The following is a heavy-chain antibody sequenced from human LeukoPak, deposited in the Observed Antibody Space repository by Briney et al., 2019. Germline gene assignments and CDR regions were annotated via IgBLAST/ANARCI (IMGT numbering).Heavy chain of an antibody. CDR1: GGTFSSYA. J-gene: IGHJ4*02. Sequence: SVKVSCKASGGTFSSYAISWVRQAPGQGLEWMGGIIPIFGTANYAQKFQGRVTITADESTSTAYMELSSLRSEDTAVYYCARVDRPERDGYNFDSWGQGTLVTVSS. CDR3: ARVDRPERDGYNFDS. V-gene: IGHV1-69*13. CDR2: IIPIFGTA. D-gene: IGHD5-24*01.